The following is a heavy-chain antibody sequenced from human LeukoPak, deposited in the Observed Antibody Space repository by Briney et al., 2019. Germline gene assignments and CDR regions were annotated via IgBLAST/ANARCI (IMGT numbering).Heavy chain of an antibody. CDR1: GFTFSSYS. CDR3: ARAGFSY. CDR2: ISSSSSYI. V-gene: IGHV3-21*01. J-gene: IGHJ4*02. D-gene: IGHD3-10*01. Sequence: GGSLRLSCAASGFTFSSYSMSWVRQAPGKGLEWVSSISSSSSYICYADSVKGRFTISRDNAKNSLYLQMNSLRAEDTAVYYCARAGFSYWGQGTLVTVSS.